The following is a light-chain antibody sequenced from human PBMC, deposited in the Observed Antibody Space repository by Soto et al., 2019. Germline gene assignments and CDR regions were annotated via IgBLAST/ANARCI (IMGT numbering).Light chain of an antibody. CDR1: STVDSIY. J-gene: IGKJ4*01. CDR3: QQYGSSLT. Sequence: ETVLTQSPGTLSLSPGERASLSCRASSTVDSIYLAWYQQKPGQAPRLLIYGATNRATGIPDRFSGSGSGTDLTLTISRLEPEDFAVYYCQQYGSSLTLAEGPRWRSN. V-gene: IGKV3-20*01. CDR2: GAT.